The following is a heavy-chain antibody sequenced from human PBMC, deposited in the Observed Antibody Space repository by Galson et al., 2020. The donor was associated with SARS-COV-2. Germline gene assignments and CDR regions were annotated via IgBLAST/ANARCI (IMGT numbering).Heavy chain of an antibody. CDR1: GGSISSYY. CDR2: IYYSGST. Sequence: SQTLSLTCTVSGGSISSYYWSWIRQPPGKGLEWIGYIYYSGSTNYNPSLKSRVTISVDTSKNQFSLKLSSVTAADTAVYYCARLARGCRSTSCYVYYYYYYMDVWGKGTTVTVSS. J-gene: IGHJ6*03. D-gene: IGHD2-2*01. V-gene: IGHV4-59*08. CDR3: ARLARGCRSTSCYVYYYYYYMDV.